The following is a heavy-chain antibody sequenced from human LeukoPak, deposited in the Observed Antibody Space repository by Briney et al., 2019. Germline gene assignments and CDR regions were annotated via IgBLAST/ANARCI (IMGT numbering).Heavy chain of an antibody. V-gene: IGHV3-23*01. J-gene: IGHJ3*02. CDR2: ISGSGGST. CDR1: GFTFSSHA. Sequence: GGSLTLSCAASGFTFSSHAMSWVRPAPAKGLEWVSAISGSGGSTYYADSVKGRFIISRDNSKSALYLQMNSLRAEGTAVYYCAKETGYYGSGSYRAGDAFDIWGQGTMVTVSS. D-gene: IGHD3-10*01. CDR3: AKETGYYGSGSYRAGDAFDI.